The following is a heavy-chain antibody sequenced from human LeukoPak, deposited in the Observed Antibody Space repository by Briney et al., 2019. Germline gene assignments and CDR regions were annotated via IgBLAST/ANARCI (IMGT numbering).Heavy chain of an antibody. V-gene: IGHV3-30*18. CDR1: GFISPYG. J-gene: IGHJ6*02. CDR2: ISYDGSNK. CDR3: AKDRGYSNYGMDV. D-gene: IGHD3-22*01. Sequence: TGRSLRLSCAASGFISPYGMHWVRQAPGKGLEWVAVISYDGSNKYYADSVKGRFTISRDNSKNTLHLQMNSLRAEDTAVYYCAKDRGYSNYGMDVWGQGTTVTVSS.